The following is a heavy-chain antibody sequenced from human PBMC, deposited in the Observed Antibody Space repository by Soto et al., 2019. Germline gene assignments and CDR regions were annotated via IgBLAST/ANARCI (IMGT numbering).Heavy chain of an antibody. J-gene: IGHJ4*02. CDR1: CAPITTHY. D-gene: IGHD5-12*01. CDR2: VYYRVTT. V-gene: IGHV4-59*11. Sequence: SDTLALTCSVSCAPITTHYWIWVRQAPGKGLESIGYVYYRVTTNYNPSLKSRVTMSVDTSKDQFYLNLRSLTAADTAVCYCASSIMATISDFDSWGQGILVTVSS. CDR3: ASSIMATISDFDS.